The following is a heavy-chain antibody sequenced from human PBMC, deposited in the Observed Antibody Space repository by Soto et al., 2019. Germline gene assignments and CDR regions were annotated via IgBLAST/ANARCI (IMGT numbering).Heavy chain of an antibody. D-gene: IGHD1-20*01. J-gene: IGHJ4*02. CDR1: GFSFSIYP. CDR2: MSFDGGYK. Sequence: QVHLVQSGGGVVQPGGSLRLSCAASGFSFSIYPMHWVRQIPGKGLEWVAVMSFDGGYKYYSDSAEGRFTISRDNSNNTLYLQMNRLNADDTAVYFWARGADNWNYSPTGYWGQGTLVTVSS. V-gene: IGHV3-30-3*01. CDR3: ARGADNWNYSPTGY.